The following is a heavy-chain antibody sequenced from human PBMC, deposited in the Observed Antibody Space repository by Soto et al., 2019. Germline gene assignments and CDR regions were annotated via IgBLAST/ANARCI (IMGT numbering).Heavy chain of an antibody. J-gene: IGHJ6*02. CDR2: ISSSSSTI. CDR1: GFTFSSYS. CDR3: ARDQAVTDPPGFDYYYGMDV. Sequence: GSLRLSCAASGFTFSSYSMNWVRQAPGKGLEWVSYISSSSSTIYYADSVKGRFTISRDNAKNSLYLQMNSLRDEDTAVYYCARDQAVTDPPGFDYYYGMDVWGQGTTVTVSS. V-gene: IGHV3-48*02. D-gene: IGHD4-17*01.